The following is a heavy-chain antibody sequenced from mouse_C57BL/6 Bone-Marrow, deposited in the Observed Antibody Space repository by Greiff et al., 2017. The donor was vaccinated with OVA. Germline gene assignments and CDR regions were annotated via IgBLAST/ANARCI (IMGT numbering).Heavy chain of an antibody. CDR2: INPSSGYT. CDR3: ASPLYYGSSFDFDC. D-gene: IGHD1-1*01. Sequence: QVQLQQSGAELARPGASVKMSCKASGYTFTSYTMHWVKQRPGQGLEWIGYINPSSGYTKSNQKFKDKATLTADKASSTANMQLSSLTSEDSAVYYGASPLYYGSSFDFDCWGKGTTLTVSS. V-gene: IGHV1-4*01. J-gene: IGHJ2*01. CDR1: GYTFTSYT.